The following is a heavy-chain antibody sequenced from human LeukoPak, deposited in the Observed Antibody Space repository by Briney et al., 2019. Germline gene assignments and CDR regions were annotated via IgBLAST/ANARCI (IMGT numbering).Heavy chain of an antibody. CDR3: ARHKDYYYSYMDV. V-gene: IGHV4-39*01. Sequence: SETLSLTCSVSGDSISSSSSYWGWIRQPPGKGLEWIGTIYYSGSTYYNPSLTSRVTISVDTSKNQFSLKLSSVTAADTAVYYCARHKDYYYSYMDVWGKGTTVTISS. J-gene: IGHJ6*03. CDR2: IYYSGST. CDR1: GDSISSSSSY.